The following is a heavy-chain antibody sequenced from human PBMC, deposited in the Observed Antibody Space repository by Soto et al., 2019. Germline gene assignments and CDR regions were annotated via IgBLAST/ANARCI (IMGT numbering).Heavy chain of an antibody. CDR1: GFTFTSSA. CDR3: AADVPYSYGFYFDY. CDR2: IVVGSGNT. J-gene: IGHJ4*02. D-gene: IGHD5-18*01. Sequence: SSVKVSCKASGFTFTSSAMQWVRQARGQRLEWIGWIVVGSGNTNYAQKFQERVTITRDMSTSTAYMELSSLRSEDTAVYYCAADVPYSYGFYFDYWGQGTLVTVSS. V-gene: IGHV1-58*02.